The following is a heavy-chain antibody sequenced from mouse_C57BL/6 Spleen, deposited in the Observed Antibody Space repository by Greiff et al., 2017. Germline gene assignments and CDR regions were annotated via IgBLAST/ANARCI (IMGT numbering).Heavy chain of an antibody. Sequence: VQLQQSGPELVKPGASVKISCKASGYAFSSSWMNWVKQRPGKGLEWIGRIYPGDGDTNYNGKFKGKATLTADKSSSTAYMQLSSLTSEDSAVYCCARYSSGYWYFDVWGTGTTVTVSS. D-gene: IGHD3-2*02. CDR3: ARYSSGYWYFDV. CDR2: IYPGDGDT. V-gene: IGHV1-82*01. CDR1: GYAFSSSW. J-gene: IGHJ1*03.